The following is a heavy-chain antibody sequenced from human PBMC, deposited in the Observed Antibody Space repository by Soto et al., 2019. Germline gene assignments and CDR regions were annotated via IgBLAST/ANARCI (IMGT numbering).Heavy chain of an antibody. Sequence: SETLSLTCTVSGGSISSGDYYWSWIRQPPGKGLEWIGYIYYSGSTYYKPSLKSRVTISVDTSKNQFSLKLNSVTAADTAVYYCARVDTAMVPLFDYWGQGTLVTVSS. CDR2: IYYSGST. CDR1: GGSISSGDYY. J-gene: IGHJ4*02. CDR3: ARVDTAMVPLFDY. D-gene: IGHD5-18*01. V-gene: IGHV4-30-4*01.